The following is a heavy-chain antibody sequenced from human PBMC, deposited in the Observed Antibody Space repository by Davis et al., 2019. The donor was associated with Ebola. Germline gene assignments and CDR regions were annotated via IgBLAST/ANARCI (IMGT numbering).Heavy chain of an antibody. CDR1: GFTFSGSA. J-gene: IGHJ5*02. CDR2: IRSKANSYAT. Sequence: GESLKISCAASGFTFSGSAMHWVRQASGKGLEWVGRIRSKANSYATAYAASVKGRFTISRDDSKNTAYLQMNSLKTEDTAVYYCARDLNWFDPWGQGTLVTVSS. CDR3: ARDLNWFDP. V-gene: IGHV3-73*01.